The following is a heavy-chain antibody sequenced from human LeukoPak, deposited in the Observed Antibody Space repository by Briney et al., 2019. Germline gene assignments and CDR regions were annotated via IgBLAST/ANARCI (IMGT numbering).Heavy chain of an antibody. CDR1: GDSVSSNSAA. Sequence: SQTLSLTCAISGDSVSSNSAAWNWIRQSPSRGLEWLGRTYYRSKWYNAYTVSMRSRITINPDTSKNQFSLQLNSVTPEDTAVYYCARGMVKINYYMDVWGKGTTVTVSS. CDR3: ARGMVKINYYMDV. D-gene: IGHD4-23*01. CDR2: TYYRSKWYN. J-gene: IGHJ6*03. V-gene: IGHV6-1*01.